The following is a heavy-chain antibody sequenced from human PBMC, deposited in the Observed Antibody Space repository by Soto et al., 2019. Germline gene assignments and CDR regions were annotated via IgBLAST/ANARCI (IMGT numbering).Heavy chain of an antibody. CDR1: GGSISSYY. V-gene: IGHV4-59*01. Sequence: KTSETLSLTCTVSGGSISSYYWSWIRQPPGKGLEWIGYIYYSGSTNYNPSLKSRVTISVDTSKNQFSLKLSSVTAADTAVYYCARSEGRYSSSSGFDPWGQGTLVTVSS. J-gene: IGHJ5*02. CDR3: ARSEGRYSSSSGFDP. CDR2: IYYSGST. D-gene: IGHD6-6*01.